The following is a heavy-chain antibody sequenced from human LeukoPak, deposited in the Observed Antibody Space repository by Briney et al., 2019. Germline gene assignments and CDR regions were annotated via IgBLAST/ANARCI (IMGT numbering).Heavy chain of an antibody. D-gene: IGHD3-3*01. V-gene: IGHV3-7*01. J-gene: IGHJ5*02. CDR2: IKQDGSEK. CDR3: ARVYYDFWSGSDNWFDP. Sequence: GGSLRLSCAASGFTFSSYWMSWVRQAPGKGLEWVANIKQDGSEKYYVDSVKGRFTISRDNAKNSLYLQMNSLRAEDTAVYYCARVYYDFWSGSDNWFDPWAREPWSPSPQ. CDR1: GFTFSSYW.